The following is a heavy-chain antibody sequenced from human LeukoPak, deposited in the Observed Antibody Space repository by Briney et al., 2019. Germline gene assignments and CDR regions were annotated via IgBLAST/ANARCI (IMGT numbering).Heavy chain of an antibody. D-gene: IGHD6-19*01. Sequence: GASVKVSCKASAYTFTGCYMHWVRQAPGQGLEWMGWINPDSGGTNYAQRFQGRVTMTRDTSISTAYMEVSRLRSDDTAVYYCAREGSGWYGNFDYWGQGTLVTVSS. J-gene: IGHJ4*02. CDR2: INPDSGGT. CDR3: AREGSGWYGNFDY. V-gene: IGHV1-2*02. CDR1: AYTFTGCY.